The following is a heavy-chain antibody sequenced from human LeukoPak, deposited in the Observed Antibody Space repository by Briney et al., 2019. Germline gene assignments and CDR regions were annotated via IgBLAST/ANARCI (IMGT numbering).Heavy chain of an antibody. Sequence: VASVNVSCKASGGTFSIYAISWVRQAPGQGLEWMGGIIPIFGTANYAQKFQGRVTITADESTSTAYMELSSLRSEDTAVYYCARDSGHGDYVPFDYWGQGTLVTVSS. V-gene: IGHV1-69*01. CDR2: IIPIFGTA. J-gene: IGHJ4*02. CDR3: ARDSGHGDYVPFDY. CDR1: GGTFSIYA. D-gene: IGHD4-17*01.